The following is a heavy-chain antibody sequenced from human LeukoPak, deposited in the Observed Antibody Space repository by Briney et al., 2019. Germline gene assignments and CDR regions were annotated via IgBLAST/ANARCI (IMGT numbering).Heavy chain of an antibody. CDR1: GFTFSTSW. J-gene: IGHJ4*02. CDR2: INSDGSST. D-gene: IGHD5-18*01. Sequence: PGGSLRLSCAASGFTFSTSWMSWVRQAPGKGLVWVSRINSDGSSTSYADSVKGRFTISRDNAKNTLYLQMNSLRAEDTAVYYCAREERYSYGYDYWGQGTLVTVSS. V-gene: IGHV3-74*01. CDR3: AREERYSYGYDY.